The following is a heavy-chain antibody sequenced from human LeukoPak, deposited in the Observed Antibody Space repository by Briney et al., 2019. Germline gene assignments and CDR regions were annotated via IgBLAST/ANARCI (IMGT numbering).Heavy chain of an antibody. Sequence: EASVKVSCKASGYTFTSYGISWVRQAPGQELEWMGWISAYNGNTNYAQKLQGRVTMTTDTSTSTAYMELRSLRSDDTAVYYCARDLAAVAGLDYFDYWGQGTLVTVSS. CDR1: GYTFTSYG. J-gene: IGHJ4*02. CDR3: ARDLAAVAGLDYFDY. V-gene: IGHV1-18*01. CDR2: ISAYNGNT. D-gene: IGHD6-19*01.